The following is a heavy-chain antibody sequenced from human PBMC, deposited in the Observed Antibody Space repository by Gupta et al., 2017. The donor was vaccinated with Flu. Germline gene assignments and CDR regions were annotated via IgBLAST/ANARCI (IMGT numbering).Heavy chain of an antibody. D-gene: IGHD6-19*01. CDR2: IFYSGTT. Sequence: SDYYWGWIRQPPGKGLEWIGSIFYSGTTYYNPSLKSRVTISVDTSKNEFSLKLTSVIAADTAVYYCARMAQQWLAPYYFDYWGQGVLVTVSS. V-gene: IGHV4-39*01. CDR1: SDYY. CDR3: ARMAQQWLAPYYFDY. J-gene: IGHJ4*02.